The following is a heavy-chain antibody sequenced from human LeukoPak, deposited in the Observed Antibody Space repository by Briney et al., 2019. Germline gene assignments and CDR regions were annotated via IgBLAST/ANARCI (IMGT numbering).Heavy chain of an antibody. J-gene: IGHJ4*02. CDR3: ARHAKRRDYYDSSGYYYY. CDR2: INQSGRT. Sequence: SETLSLTCTVSSGSISSSSYYWGWIRQPPGKGLEWIGIINQSGRTYYKPSLKSRVTISVDTANNQFSLKLNSVTAADTAVYYCARHAKRRDYYDSSGYYYYWGQGTLVTVSS. D-gene: IGHD3-22*01. V-gene: IGHV4-39*01. CDR1: SGSISSSSYY.